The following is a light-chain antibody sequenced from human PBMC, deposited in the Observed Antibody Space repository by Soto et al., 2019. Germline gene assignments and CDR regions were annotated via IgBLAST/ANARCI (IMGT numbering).Light chain of an antibody. Sequence: DIQMTQSPSTLSASVGDRVTITCRASQSISSWLAWYQQKPGKAPKLLIYKASSSESGVPSRFSGSGSGTEFTLTLSSLQPDDFATHYCKHSFTFGPGTKVDIK. CDR3: KHSFT. J-gene: IGKJ3*01. CDR2: KAS. CDR1: QSISSW. V-gene: IGKV1-5*03.